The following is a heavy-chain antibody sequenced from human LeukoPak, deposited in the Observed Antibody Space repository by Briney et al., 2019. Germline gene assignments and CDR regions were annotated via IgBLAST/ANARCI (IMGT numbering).Heavy chain of an antibody. CDR3: ARLSYDTSGYWPDYFDY. Sequence: SETLSLTCTVSGGSISSYYWSWIRQPPGKGLEWIGYISYSGSTNYSPSLKSRVTISVDTSKNQFSLKLSSVTAADTAVYYCARLSYDTSGYWPDYFDYWPGNPGHRPL. D-gene: IGHD3-22*01. CDR2: ISYSGST. V-gene: IGHV4-59*08. J-gene: IGHJ4*02. CDR1: GGSISSYY.